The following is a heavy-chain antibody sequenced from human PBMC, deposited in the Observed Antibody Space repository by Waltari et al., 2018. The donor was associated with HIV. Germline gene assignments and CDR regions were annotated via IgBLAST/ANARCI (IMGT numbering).Heavy chain of an antibody. CDR3: ARFFPTATTTGWYLDL. D-gene: IGHD4-17*01. CDR1: RYTFSTYG. CDR2: FNSYNGDT. V-gene: IGHV1-18*01. J-gene: IGHJ2*01. Sequence: QVHLVQSGAELKKTGASVKLPCKASRYTFSTYGINWVRQAPGQGLEWMVWFNSYNGDTKYAQKFQDRVTMTTDTSTSTAYMELRSLRSDDTAVYYCARFFPTATTTGWYLDLWGPGTLVTMSS.